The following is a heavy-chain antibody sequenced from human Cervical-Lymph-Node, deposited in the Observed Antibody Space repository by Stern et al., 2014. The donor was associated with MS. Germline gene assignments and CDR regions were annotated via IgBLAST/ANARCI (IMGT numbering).Heavy chain of an antibody. V-gene: IGHV1-18*01. J-gene: IGHJ4*02. Sequence: QMQLVQSGAEVKEPGASVKVSCKASGYTFTNYGVNWVRQAPGQGLEWMGWISAHNDNTKYAQKFQGRVTMTTDASTNTAYMELRSLRADDTAVYYCAREGYSSSPSMPTALTYSDYWGQGTLVIVYS. CDR1: GYTFTNYG. D-gene: IGHD2-15*01. CDR2: ISAHNDNT. CDR3: AREGYSSSPSMPTALTYSDY.